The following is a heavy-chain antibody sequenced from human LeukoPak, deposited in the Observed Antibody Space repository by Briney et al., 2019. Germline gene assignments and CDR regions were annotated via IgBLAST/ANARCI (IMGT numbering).Heavy chain of an antibody. CDR3: ARESTMIGDAFDI. CDR1: GLTVSTNY. V-gene: IGHV3-53*01. CDR2: IYSGGST. Sequence: PGGSLRLSCAASGLTVSTNYMSWVRQAPGKGLEWVSVIYSGGSTYYADSVKGRFTISRDNSKNTLYLQMNSLRAEDTAVYYCARESTMIGDAFDIWGQGTMVTVSS. J-gene: IGHJ3*02. D-gene: IGHD3-22*01.